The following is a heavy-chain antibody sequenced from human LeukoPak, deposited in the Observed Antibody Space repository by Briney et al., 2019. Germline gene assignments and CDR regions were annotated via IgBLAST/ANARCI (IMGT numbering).Heavy chain of an antibody. D-gene: IGHD3-22*01. CDR1: GFTFSNAY. Sequence: QPGGSLRLSCAASGFTFSNAYMNWVRQAPGKGLEWVSAISGSGGSTYYADSVKGRFTISRDNSKNTLYLQMNSLRAEDTAVYYCAKDRRTYYDSSGYHDYWGQGTLVTVSS. CDR3: AKDRRTYYDSSGYHDY. CDR2: ISGSGGST. J-gene: IGHJ4*02. V-gene: IGHV3-23*01.